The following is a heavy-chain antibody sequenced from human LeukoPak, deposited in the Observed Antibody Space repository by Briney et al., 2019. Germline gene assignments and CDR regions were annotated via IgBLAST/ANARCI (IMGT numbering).Heavy chain of an antibody. Sequence: PGRSLRLSCAASGFTFSSYAMHWVRQAPGKGLEWVSSISSSSSYIYYADSVKGRFTISRDNAKNSLYLQMNSLRAEDTAVYYCARLASSRLYGDYDYWGQGTLVTVSS. CDR2: ISSSSSYI. J-gene: IGHJ4*02. CDR3: ARLASSRLYGDYDY. D-gene: IGHD4-17*01. CDR1: GFTFSSYA. V-gene: IGHV3-21*01.